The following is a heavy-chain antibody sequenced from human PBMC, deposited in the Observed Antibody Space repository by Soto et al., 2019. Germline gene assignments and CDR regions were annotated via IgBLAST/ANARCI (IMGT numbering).Heavy chain of an antibody. CDR2: ISWNSGSI. V-gene: IGHV3-9*01. CDR3: AKDSYYCDSSGYPY. CDR1: GFTFDDYA. J-gene: IGHJ4*02. Sequence: GGSLRLSCAASGFTFDDYAMHWVRQAPGKGLEWVSGISWNSGSIGYADSVKGRFTISRDNAKNSLYLQMNSLRAEDTALYYCAKDSYYCDSSGYPYWGQGTLVTVSS. D-gene: IGHD3-22*01.